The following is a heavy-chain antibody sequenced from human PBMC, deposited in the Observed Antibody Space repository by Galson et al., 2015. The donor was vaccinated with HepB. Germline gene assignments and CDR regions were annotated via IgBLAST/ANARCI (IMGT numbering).Heavy chain of an antibody. Sequence: SWVRQAPGKGLEWVANIKQDGSEKYYVDSVKGRFTISRDNAKNSLYLQMNSLRAEDTAVYYCAQHEGDAFDIWGQGTMVTVSS. CDR3: AQHEGDAFDI. CDR2: IKQDGSEK. D-gene: IGHD6-13*01. J-gene: IGHJ3*02. V-gene: IGHV3-7*03.